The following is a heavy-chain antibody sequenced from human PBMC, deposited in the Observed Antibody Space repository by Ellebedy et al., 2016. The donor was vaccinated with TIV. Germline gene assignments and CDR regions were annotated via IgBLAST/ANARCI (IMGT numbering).Heavy chain of an antibody. J-gene: IGHJ6*02. CDR2: IKSETDGGTT. CDR1: GFTFSNAW. CDR3: TTRIYYNGMDV. Sequence: GGSLRLSCGASGFTFSNAWMNWVRQAPGKGLEWVGRIKSETDGGTTDYAAPVKGRFTISRDGSKNTLYLQMNSLKIEDTAVYCCTTRIYYNGMDVWGQGTTVTVSS. V-gene: IGHV3-15*01. D-gene: IGHD2-15*01.